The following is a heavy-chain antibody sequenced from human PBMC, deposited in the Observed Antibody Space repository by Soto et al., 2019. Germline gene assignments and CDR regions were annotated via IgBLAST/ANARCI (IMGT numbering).Heavy chain of an antibody. V-gene: IGHV4-30-2*01. J-gene: IGHJ6*02. Sequence: TLSLTCGISGGSIRGGPYAWSWIRQPPGKALEWLGYIYYSATTYYNPSLKSRLTISIDRPKNQFSLRLTSVNAADTAVYYRVREYEVMDVWGPGITVTVS. CDR3: VREYEVMDV. D-gene: IGHD3-3*01. CDR1: GGSIRGGPYA. CDR2: IYYSATT.